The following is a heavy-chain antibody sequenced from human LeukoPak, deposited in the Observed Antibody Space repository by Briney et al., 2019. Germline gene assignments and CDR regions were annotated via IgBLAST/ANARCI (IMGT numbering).Heavy chain of an antibody. CDR3: ATESGTYSGTCFDY. Sequence: GGSLRLSCAASGFTFSSYGMHWVRQAPGKGLEWVSYISSSGNTMYYADSVKGRFTISRDNAKNSLSLQMNSLTAEDTAVYYCATESGTYSGTCFDYWGRGTLVTVSP. J-gene: IGHJ4*02. V-gene: IGHV3-48*01. D-gene: IGHD1-26*01. CDR2: ISSSGNTM. CDR1: GFTFSSYG.